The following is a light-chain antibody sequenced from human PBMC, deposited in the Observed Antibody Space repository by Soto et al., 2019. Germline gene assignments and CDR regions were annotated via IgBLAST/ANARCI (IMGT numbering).Light chain of an antibody. CDR3: QQYDNPALT. CDR2: GAS. V-gene: IGKV3-20*01. CDR1: QSVSSSY. J-gene: IGKJ4*01. Sequence: EIVLTQSPGTLSLSPGERATLSCRASQSVSSSYLAWYQQKPGQAPRLLIYGASSRATGIPDRFSGSGSGTDFTLTISRLEPEDFAVYYCQQYDNPALTFGGGTKVEIK.